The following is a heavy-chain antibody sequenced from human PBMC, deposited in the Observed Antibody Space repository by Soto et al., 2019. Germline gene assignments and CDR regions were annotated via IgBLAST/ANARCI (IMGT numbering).Heavy chain of an antibody. CDR3: AGRISFTSFEFVSGGLSVYNLVAP. CDR2: IFYNGNT. J-gene: IGHJ5*02. Sequence: SETLYLTCTVSGGGISIPIYYWRWIRQPPGQGLEWIGSIFYNGNTYYNPSLKSRVTMSVDTSQNQFSLKLSSVTAADTGFYYCAGRISFTSFEFVSGGLSVYNLVAPWGRGTLVTVSS. V-gene: IGHV4-39*01. D-gene: IGHD3-16*01. CDR1: GGGISIPIYY.